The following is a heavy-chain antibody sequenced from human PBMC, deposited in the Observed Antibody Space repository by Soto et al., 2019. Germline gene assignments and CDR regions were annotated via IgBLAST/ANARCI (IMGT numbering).Heavy chain of an antibody. J-gene: IGHJ6*02. Sequence: EVQLVESGGVVVQPGGSLRLSCAASGFTFDDYTMHWVRQAPGKGLEWVSLISWDGGSTYYADSVKGRFTISRDNSKNPLYLQMNSLRTEDTALYYCAKDIHYYDSSGNYGMDVWGQGTTVTVSS. V-gene: IGHV3-43*01. D-gene: IGHD3-22*01. CDR1: GFTFDDYT. CDR2: ISWDGGST. CDR3: AKDIHYYDSSGNYGMDV.